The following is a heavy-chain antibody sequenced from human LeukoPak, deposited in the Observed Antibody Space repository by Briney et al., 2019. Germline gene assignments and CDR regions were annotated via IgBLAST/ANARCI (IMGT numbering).Heavy chain of an antibody. CDR3: ARGSESSLLYYYYGMDV. V-gene: IGHV1-69*06. CDR2: MIPIFGTA. D-gene: IGHD3-10*01. CDR1: GGTFSSYA. J-gene: IGHJ6*04. Sequence: SVKVSCKASGGTFSSYAISWVRQAPGQGLEWMGGMIPIFGTANYAQKFQGRVTITADKSTSTAYMELSSLRSEDTAVYYCARGSESSLLYYYYGMDVWGKGTTVTVSS.